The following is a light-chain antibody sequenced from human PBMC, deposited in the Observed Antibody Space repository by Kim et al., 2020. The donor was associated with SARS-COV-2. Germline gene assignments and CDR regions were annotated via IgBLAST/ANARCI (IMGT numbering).Light chain of an antibody. CDR1: QSISRH. J-gene: IGKJ3*01. CDR3: QQSYITPFT. CDR2: AAS. Sequence: ASVGDRVTITCRTSQSISRHLNWYHQKPGRAPKLLIYAASTLQGGVPSRFSGSGSETDFTLTISSLQPEDFATYFCQQSYITPFTFGPGTKVDIK. V-gene: IGKV1-39*01.